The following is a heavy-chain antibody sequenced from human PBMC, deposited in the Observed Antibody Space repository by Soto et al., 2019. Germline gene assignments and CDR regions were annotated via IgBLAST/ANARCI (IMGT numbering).Heavy chain of an antibody. CDR1: GYTFTSYY. D-gene: IGHD4-17*01. V-gene: IGHV1-46*01. CDR3: ARDYTTVTTYYYYGMDV. CDR2: INPSGGST. J-gene: IGHJ6*02. Sequence: GASVKVSCKASGYTFTSYYMHWVRQPPGQGLEWMGIINPSGGSTSYAQKFQGRVTMTRDTSTSTVYMELSSLRSEDTAVYYCARDYTTVTTYYYYGMDVWGQGTTVTVSS.